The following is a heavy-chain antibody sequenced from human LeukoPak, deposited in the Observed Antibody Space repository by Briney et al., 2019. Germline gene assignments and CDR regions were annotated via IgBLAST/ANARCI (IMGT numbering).Heavy chain of an antibody. V-gene: IGHV3-30-3*01. Sequence: PGRSLRLSCAASGFTFSSYAMHWVRQAPGKGLEWVAVISYDGSNKYYADSVKGRFTISRDNSKNALYLQMNSLRAEDTAVYYCARATGYYGSGSHSDYWGQGTLVTVSS. CDR3: ARATGYYGSGSHSDY. CDR2: ISYDGSNK. D-gene: IGHD3-10*01. J-gene: IGHJ4*02. CDR1: GFTFSSYA.